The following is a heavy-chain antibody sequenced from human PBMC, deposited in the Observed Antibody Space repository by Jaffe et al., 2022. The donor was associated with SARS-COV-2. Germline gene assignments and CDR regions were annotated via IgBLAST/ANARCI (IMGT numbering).Heavy chain of an antibody. CDR2: INHSGST. J-gene: IGHJ4*02. Sequence: QVQLQQWGAGLLKPSETLSLSCAVYGGSFSGYYWSWIRQPPGKGLEWIGEINHSGSTNYNPSLKSRVTISVDTSKNQFSLKLSSVTAADTAVYYCARVWGRILPPVYFDYWGQGTLVTVSS. CDR3: ARVWGRILPPVYFDY. CDR1: GGSFSGYY. V-gene: IGHV4-34*01. D-gene: IGHD3-16*01.